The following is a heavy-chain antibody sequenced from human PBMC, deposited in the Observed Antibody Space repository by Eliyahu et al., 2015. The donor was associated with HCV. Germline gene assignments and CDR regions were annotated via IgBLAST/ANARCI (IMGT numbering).Heavy chain of an antibody. V-gene: IGHV3-15*01. D-gene: IGHD6-6*01. CDR2: IKSNTNGGTA. CDR1: GFSFTSAW. J-gene: IGHJ5*02. Sequence: EFQLVESGGGLVKPGGSLGLSCAASGFSFTSAWMAWVRQAPGKGLEWIGRIKSNTNGGTADYAAPLGGRFIISRDDSKNTLHLQINNLKTEDTAVYYCTTYDRGSSASWGQGALVTVSS. CDR3: TTYDRGSSAS.